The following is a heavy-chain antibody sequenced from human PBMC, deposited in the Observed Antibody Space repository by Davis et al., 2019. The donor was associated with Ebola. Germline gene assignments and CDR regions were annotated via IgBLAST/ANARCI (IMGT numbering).Heavy chain of an antibody. CDR2: MNPNSGNT. CDR3: ARGRTVTTHNWFDP. CDR1: GYIFTTYD. D-gene: IGHD4-17*01. Sequence: AASVKVSCKASGYIFTTYDINWVRQATGQGLEWMGWMNPNSGNTGYAQKFQGRVTMTRNTSISTAYMELSSLRSEDTAVYYCARGRTVTTHNWFDPWGQGTLVTVSS. J-gene: IGHJ5*02. V-gene: IGHV1-8*01.